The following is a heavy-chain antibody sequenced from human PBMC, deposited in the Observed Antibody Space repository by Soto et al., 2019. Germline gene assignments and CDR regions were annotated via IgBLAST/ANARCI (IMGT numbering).Heavy chain of an antibody. CDR1: GASVNTGDYY. D-gene: IGHD1-7*01. Sequence: VQLQGSGPGLLKPSQTLSLTCTVSGASVNTGDYYWSYIRQPPGKGLEWLGYIFYSGDTYYNPSLRSRATISLNTSRTQFSLTLTSVTDADTALYYCVGTGTTDDFWGKGTLVTVSS. J-gene: IGHJ1*01. V-gene: IGHV4-30-4*01. CDR3: VGTGTTDDF. CDR2: IFYSGDT.